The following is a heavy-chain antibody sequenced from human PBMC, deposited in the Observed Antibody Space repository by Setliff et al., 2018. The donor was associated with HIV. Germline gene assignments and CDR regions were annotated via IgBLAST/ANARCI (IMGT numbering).Heavy chain of an antibody. CDR1: GGSISSGDYY. CDR2: INYSGST. D-gene: IGHD4-17*01. Sequence: SETLSLTCTVSGGSISSGDYYWCWIRQHPGKGLEWIGYINYSGSTYYIPSPKSRLNISLDTSKNQFSLNLSSVTATDTAVYYCAALTTGYYFDYWGKGTLVAVAS. CDR3: AALTTGYYFDY. J-gene: IGHJ4*01. V-gene: IGHV4-31*03.